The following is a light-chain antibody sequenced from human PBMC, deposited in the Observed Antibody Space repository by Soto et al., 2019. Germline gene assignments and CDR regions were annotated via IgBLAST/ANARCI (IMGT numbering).Light chain of an antibody. Sequence: EIGLTLNPSALSLSRKERATLSCRASQSVSSYLGWYQQKPGQAPRLLIYDASNRATGIPARFSVSGSGTDFTLTFSSREPEDFAVYYCQQRSNRPPTIAQGTRLEIK. CDR3: QQRSNRPPT. CDR2: DAS. CDR1: QSVSSY. J-gene: IGKJ5*01. V-gene: IGKV3-11*01.